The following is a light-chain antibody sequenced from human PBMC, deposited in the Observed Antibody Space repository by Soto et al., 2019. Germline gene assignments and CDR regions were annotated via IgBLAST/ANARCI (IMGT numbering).Light chain of an antibody. CDR2: RNN. J-gene: IGLJ2*01. CDR1: SSNIGSNY. CDR3: AAWDDILSGKVV. Sequence: QSVLTQPPSASGTPGQRVTISCSGSSSNIGSNYVYWYQQLPGTALKLLIYRNNQRPSGVPDRFSGSKSGTSASLAIRGLRSEDEADYYCAAWDDILSGKVVFIGGTKLTVL. V-gene: IGLV1-47*01.